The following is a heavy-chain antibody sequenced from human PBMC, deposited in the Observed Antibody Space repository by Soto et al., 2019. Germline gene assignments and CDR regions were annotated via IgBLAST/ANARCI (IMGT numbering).Heavy chain of an antibody. CDR2: IIPIFGST. V-gene: IGHV1-69*05. CDR1: GGTFSSYA. D-gene: IGHD1-7*01. CDR3: ARELLGYNWNYVCLGCYYYYGMDV. J-gene: IGHJ6*02. Sequence: GASVKVSCKASGGTFSSYAISWVRQAPGQGLEWMGGIIPIFGSTSYAQKFQGRVTMTRDTSTSTVYMELSSLRSEDTAVYYCARELLGYNWNYVCLGCYYYYGMDVWGQGTTVTVSS.